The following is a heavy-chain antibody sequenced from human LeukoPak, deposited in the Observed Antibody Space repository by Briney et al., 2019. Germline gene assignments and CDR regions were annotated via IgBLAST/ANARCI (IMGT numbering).Heavy chain of an antibody. Sequence: SSGTLSLTCTVSGGSVSSGSYYWSWIRQPPGKGLEWIGYIYYSGSTNYNPSLKSRVTISVDTSKNQFSLKLSSVTAADTAVYYCARDLADYYDSSGYPRSAFDIWGQGTMVTVSS. V-gene: IGHV4-61*01. CDR1: GGSVSSGSYY. J-gene: IGHJ3*02. D-gene: IGHD3-22*01. CDR3: ARDLADYYDSSGYPRSAFDI. CDR2: IYYSGST.